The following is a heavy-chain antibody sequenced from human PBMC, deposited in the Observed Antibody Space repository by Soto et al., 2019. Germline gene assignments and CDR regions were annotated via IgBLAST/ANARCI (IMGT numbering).Heavy chain of an antibody. D-gene: IGHD6-19*01. CDR3: ARDFAVSPVAGVLYDY. CDR2: IKQDGSEK. CDR1: GFTFSSYW. J-gene: IGHJ4*02. Sequence: EVQLVESGGGLVQPGGSLRLSCAASGFTFSSYWMSWVRQAPGKGLEWVANIKQDGSEKYYVDSVKGRFTISRDNAKNSLYLQMNSLSADDTAVYYYARDFAVSPVAGVLYDYWGQGTLVTVSS. V-gene: IGHV3-7*01.